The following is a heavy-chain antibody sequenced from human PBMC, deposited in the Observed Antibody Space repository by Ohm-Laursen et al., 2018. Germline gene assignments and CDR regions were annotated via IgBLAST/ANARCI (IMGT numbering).Heavy chain of an antibody. CDR1: GGSISSYY. CDR3: ARHIGYPTPFDY. J-gene: IGHJ4*02. V-gene: IGHV4-59*08. CDR2: IYYSGST. D-gene: IGHD3-16*02. Sequence: TLSLTCTVSGGSISSYYWSWIRQPPGKGLEWIGYIYYSGSTNYNPSLKSRVTISVDTSKNQFSLKLSSVTAADTAVYYCARHIGYPTPFDYWGQGTLVTVSS.